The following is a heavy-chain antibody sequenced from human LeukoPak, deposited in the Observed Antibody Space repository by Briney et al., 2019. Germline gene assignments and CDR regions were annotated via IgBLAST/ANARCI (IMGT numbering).Heavy chain of an antibody. D-gene: IGHD2-8*02. Sequence: SQTLSLTCAISGDSVSSNSAAWNWIRQSPSRGLEWLGMTYHRSKWYSEYAVSLKGRITINPDTSKNQFSLQLNSVAPEDTAVYYCARTTGHFDYWGQGTLVTVSS. CDR1: GDSVSSNSAA. CDR3: ARTTGHFDY. J-gene: IGHJ4*02. CDR2: TYHRSKWYS. V-gene: IGHV6-1*01.